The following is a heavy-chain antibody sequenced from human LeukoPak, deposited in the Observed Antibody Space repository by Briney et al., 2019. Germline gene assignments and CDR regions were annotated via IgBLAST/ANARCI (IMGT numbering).Heavy chain of an antibody. CDR1: GFTFSSYW. J-gene: IGHJ3*02. D-gene: IGHD6-19*01. CDR2: INSDGSSS. CDR3: AGSGWHDAFDI. Sequence: GGSLRLSCAASGFTFSSYWMPGVRQAPGKGLVWVSRINSDGSSSSYADSVKGRFTISRDNAKNTLYLQMNSLRAEDTAVYYCAGSGWHDAFDIWGQGTMVTVSS. V-gene: IGHV3-74*01.